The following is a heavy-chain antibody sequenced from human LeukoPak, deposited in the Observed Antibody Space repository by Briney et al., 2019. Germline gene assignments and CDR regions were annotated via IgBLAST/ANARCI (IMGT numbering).Heavy chain of an antibody. CDR3: QKDGGGESCFDP. D-gene: IGHD3-16*01. Sequence: GGSLRLSCAASGFTLDDYAMHWVRQAPGKGLEGVFGISWNSGSIGYADSVKGRFTISRDNAKNSLYLQMNSLRAEDTALYYCQKDGGGESCFDPWGQRTL. CDR2: ISWNSGSI. CDR1: GFTLDDYA. J-gene: IGHJ5*02. V-gene: IGHV3-9*01.